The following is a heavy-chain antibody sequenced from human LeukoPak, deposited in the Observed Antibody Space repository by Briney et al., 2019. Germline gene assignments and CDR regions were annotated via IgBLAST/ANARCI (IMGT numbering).Heavy chain of an antibody. D-gene: IGHD6-13*01. CDR3: ARVIAAAGTDAFDI. Sequence: PSETLSLTCTVSGGSISSYYWSWIRQPPGKGLEWIGYIYYSGSTNYNPSLKSRVTISVDTSKNPLSLKLSSVTAADTAVYYCARVIAAAGTDAFDIWGQGTMVTVSS. J-gene: IGHJ3*02. CDR2: IYYSGST. CDR1: GGSISSYY. V-gene: IGHV4-59*01.